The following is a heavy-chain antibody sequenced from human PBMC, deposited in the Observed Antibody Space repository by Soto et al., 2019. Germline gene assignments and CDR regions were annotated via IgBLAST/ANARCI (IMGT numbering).Heavy chain of an antibody. V-gene: IGHV1-18*01. CDR1: GYTFTSYG. CDR3: ARGRSELRYSSSRPYGDYAFY. J-gene: IGHJ4*02. Sequence: ASVKLSCKASGYTFTSYGISWVRQAPGQGLEWMGWISAYNGNTNYAQKLQGRVTMTTDTSTSTAYMELRSLRSDDTAVYYCARGRSELRYSSSRPYGDYAFYWGQGTLVTVSS. CDR2: ISAYNGNT. D-gene: IGHD4-17*01.